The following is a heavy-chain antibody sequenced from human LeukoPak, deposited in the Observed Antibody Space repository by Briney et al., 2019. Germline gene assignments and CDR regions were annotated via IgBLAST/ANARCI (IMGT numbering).Heavy chain of an antibody. CDR3: AKDYYDSSGYLDDFDI. Sequence: GGSLRLSCAASGFTFSSSAMSWVRQAPGKGLEWVAVISYDGSNKYYVDSVKGRFTISRDNSKNTLYLQMNTLRAEDTAVYYCAKDYYDSSGYLDDFDIWGQGTMVTVSS. CDR2: ISYDGSNK. V-gene: IGHV3-30*18. J-gene: IGHJ3*02. D-gene: IGHD3-22*01. CDR1: GFTFSSSA.